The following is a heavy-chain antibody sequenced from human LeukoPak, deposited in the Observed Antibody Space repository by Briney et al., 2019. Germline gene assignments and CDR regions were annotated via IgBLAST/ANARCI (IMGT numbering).Heavy chain of an antibody. J-gene: IGHJ5*02. V-gene: IGHV3-11*04. D-gene: IGHD3-9*01. CDR1: GFTFSDYY. Sequence: GGSLRLSCAASGFTFSDYYMSWIRQAPGKGLEWVSYISSSGSTIYYADSVKGRFTISRDNAKNSLYLQMNSLRAEDTPVYYCARSTYYDILTGYWNNWFDPWGQGTLVTVSS. CDR3: ARSTYYDILTGYWNNWFDP. CDR2: ISSSGSTI.